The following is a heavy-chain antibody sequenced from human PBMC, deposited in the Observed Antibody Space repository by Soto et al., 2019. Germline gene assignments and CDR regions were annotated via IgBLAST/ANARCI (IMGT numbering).Heavy chain of an antibody. CDR2: INHSGST. CDR1: GGSFSGYY. V-gene: IGHV4-34*01. J-gene: IGHJ1*01. CDR3: ASAVPRWVITSPPSVDYFQH. Sequence: QVQLQQWGAGLLKPSETLSLTCAVYGGSFSGYYWSWIRQPPGKGLEWIGEINHSGSTNYNPSLKSRVTISVDTSKNQFSLKLCSVTAADTAVYYCASAVPRWVITSPPSVDYFQHWGQGTLVTVSS. D-gene: IGHD3-22*01.